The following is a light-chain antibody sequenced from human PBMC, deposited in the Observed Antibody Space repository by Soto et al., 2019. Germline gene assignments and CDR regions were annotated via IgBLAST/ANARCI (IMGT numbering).Light chain of an antibody. CDR2: GNT. CDR1: SSNIGAGAGYD. V-gene: IGLV1-40*01. Sequence: QSVLTQPPSVSGAPGQRVTISRTGSSSNIGAGAGYDVHWYQQLPGAAPKLLIYGNTNRPSGVPDRFSGSKSGASASLAISGLLAEDEADYYCQSYDSSLSGYVFGTVTKVTVL. CDR3: QSYDSSLSGYV. J-gene: IGLJ1*01.